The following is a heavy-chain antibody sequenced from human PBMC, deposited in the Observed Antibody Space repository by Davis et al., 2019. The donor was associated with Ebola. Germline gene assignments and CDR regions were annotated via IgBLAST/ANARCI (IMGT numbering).Heavy chain of an antibody. Sequence: MPSETLSLTCTVSGCSISSSSYYWGWIRQPPGKGLEWLGSLYYSGSTYYNPSLKSRVTISVDTSKNQFSLKLSSVTAADTAVYYCARLPGEILEGWLHSYYFDYWGQGTLVTVSS. CDR1: GCSISSSSYY. V-gene: IGHV4-39*01. CDR2: LYYSGST. D-gene: IGHD5-24*01. CDR3: ARLPGEILEGWLHSYYFDY. J-gene: IGHJ4*02.